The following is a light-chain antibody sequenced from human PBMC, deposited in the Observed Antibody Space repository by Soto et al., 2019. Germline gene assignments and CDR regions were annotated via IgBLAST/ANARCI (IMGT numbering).Light chain of an antibody. V-gene: IGLV2-14*01. CDR3: SSYPRSRSLYI. CDR1: SSDFGRYNY. J-gene: IGLJ1*01. CDR2: EIS. Sequence: ALPQPASVSGSPGQSITISCTGSSSDFGRYNYVTWCQRSARKAPKLMIYEISNRPSRVSNRFSGSKSGNTAAVTNSGLQAEIDADYSCSSYPRSRSLYICGPGTKLTV.